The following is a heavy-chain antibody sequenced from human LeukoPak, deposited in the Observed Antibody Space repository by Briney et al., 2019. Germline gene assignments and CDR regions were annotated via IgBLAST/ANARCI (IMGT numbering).Heavy chain of an antibody. Sequence: GGSLRLSCAASGFSFSSYAMSWVRQAPGRGLEWVSAICGSGTNTYYADSVKGRFTISRDNSKNTLDLQMNSLRAEDTAVYYCAKAGGGNCFSSLDFWVQGTLVTVSS. D-gene: IGHD2-15*01. J-gene: IGHJ4*02. CDR3: AKAGGGNCFSSLDF. V-gene: IGHV3-23*01. CDR2: ICGSGTNT. CDR1: GFSFSSYA.